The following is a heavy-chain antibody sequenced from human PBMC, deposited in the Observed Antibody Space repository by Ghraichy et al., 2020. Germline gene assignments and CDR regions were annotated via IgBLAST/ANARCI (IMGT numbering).Heavy chain of an antibody. CDR2: ITSGGRT. J-gene: IGHJ4*02. CDR1: GFTFSTYA. Sequence: GGSLRLSCAASGFTFSTYAMSWVRQAPGEGLEWVSAITSGGRTFYADSVKGRFTVSRDNSKNTLYLQMNSLRAEDTAVYYCAKEPPDYYDSKSYFDYWGQGILVTVSS. D-gene: IGHD3-22*01. V-gene: IGHV3-23*01. CDR3: AKEPPDYYDSKSYFDY.